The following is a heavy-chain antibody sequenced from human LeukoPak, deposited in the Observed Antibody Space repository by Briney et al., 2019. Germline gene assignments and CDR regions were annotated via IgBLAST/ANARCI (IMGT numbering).Heavy chain of an antibody. J-gene: IGHJ4*02. CDR1: GGSISSYY. CDR3: ARAGYSYGTGYYFDS. Sequence: PSETLSLTCTVSGGSISSYYWSWIRLPPGEGLEWIGYIYYTGATYYNPSLKSRVTISLDTSKNQFSLKLSSVTAADAAVYYCARAGYSYGTGYYFDSWGQGALVTVSS. D-gene: IGHD5-18*01. CDR2: IYYTGAT. V-gene: IGHV4-59*01.